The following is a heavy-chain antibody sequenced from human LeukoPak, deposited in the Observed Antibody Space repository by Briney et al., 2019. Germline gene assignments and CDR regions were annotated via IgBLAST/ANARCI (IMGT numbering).Heavy chain of an antibody. V-gene: IGHV1-69*05. CDR1: GGTFSSYA. CDR3: ARVCTIFGVVRSYYMDV. J-gene: IGHJ6*03. CDR2: IIPIFGTA. D-gene: IGHD3-3*01. Sequence: ASVKVSCKASGGTFSSYAISWVRQAPGQGLEWMGRIIPIFGTANYAQKFQGRVTITTDESTSTAYMELSSLRSEDTAVYYCARVCTIFGVVRSYYMDVWGKGTTVTFSS.